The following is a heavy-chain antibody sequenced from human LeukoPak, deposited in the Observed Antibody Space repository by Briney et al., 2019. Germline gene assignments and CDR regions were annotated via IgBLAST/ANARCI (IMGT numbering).Heavy chain of an antibody. V-gene: IGHV4-34*01. D-gene: IGHD6-13*01. CDR1: GGSFSGYD. J-gene: IGHJ4*02. Sequence: TSETLSLTCAVYGGSFSGYDWSWIRQPPGKGLEWIWEINHSGRTNYNPSLTSRVTISVDTSKNQFSLKLSSVTAADTAVYYCAREVTQGSIAAAGIDYWGQGTLVTVSS. CDR3: AREVTQGSIAAAGIDY. CDR2: INHSGRT.